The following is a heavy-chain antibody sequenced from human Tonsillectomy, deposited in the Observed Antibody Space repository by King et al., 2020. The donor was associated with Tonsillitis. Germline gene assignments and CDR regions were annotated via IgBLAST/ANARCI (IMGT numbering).Heavy chain of an antibody. CDR3: ARGGGSSGY. CDR1: GGSFSGYY. V-gene: IGHV4-34*01. Sequence: VQLQQWGAGLLKPSETLSLTCAVYGGSFSGYYWSWSRQPPGKGLEWIGEINHSGSTNYKPSLKSRVTMSVDKSKKQLSLKMRSVTAADTAVYYCARGGGSSGYWGQGTLVTVSS. D-gene: IGHD6-6*01. CDR2: INHSGST. J-gene: IGHJ4*02.